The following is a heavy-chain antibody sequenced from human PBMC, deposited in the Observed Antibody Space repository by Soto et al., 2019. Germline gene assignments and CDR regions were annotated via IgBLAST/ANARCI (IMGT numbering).Heavy chain of an antibody. CDR3: AREPRSYYYGMDV. J-gene: IGHJ6*02. CDR2: IWYDGSNK. V-gene: IGHV3-33*01. Sequence: QVQLVESGGGVVQPGRSLRLSCAASGFTFSSYGMHWVRQAPGKGLEWVAVIWYDGSNKYYADSVKGRFTISRDNSKIPLYLQMTSLRAEDTAVYYCAREPRSYYYGMDVWGQGTTVTVSS. CDR1: GFTFSSYG.